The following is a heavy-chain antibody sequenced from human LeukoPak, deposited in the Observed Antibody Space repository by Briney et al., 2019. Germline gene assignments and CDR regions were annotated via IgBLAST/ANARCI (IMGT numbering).Heavy chain of an antibody. Sequence: PSETLSLTCTVSGGSISSGGYCWSWIRQHPGKGLEWIGYICYSGSTYYNPSLKSRVTISVDRSKNQFSLRLSSVTAADTDVYYCARGGYSYGYIDYWGQGTLVTVSS. CDR1: GGSISSGGYC. D-gene: IGHD5-18*01. CDR3: ARGGYSYGYIDY. J-gene: IGHJ4*02. V-gene: IGHV4-31*03. CDR2: ICYSGST.